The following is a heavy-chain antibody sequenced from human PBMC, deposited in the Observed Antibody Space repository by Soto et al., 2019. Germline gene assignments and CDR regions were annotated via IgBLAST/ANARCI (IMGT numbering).Heavy chain of an antibody. CDR1: GFTFSGYW. D-gene: IGHD2-2*01. V-gene: IGHV3-7*01. CDR3: ARDSLEYCSSPSCFGPDSYYYMDV. J-gene: IGHJ6*03. Sequence: PGGALRLSCAASGFTFSGYWMSWVRQAPGKGLEWVANIKQDGSEKYYVDSVKGRVTISRDTAQNSLYLHLNSPRAEDTAVYYCARDSLEYCSSPSCFGPDSYYYMDVWGKGPTVTVSS. CDR2: IKQDGSEK.